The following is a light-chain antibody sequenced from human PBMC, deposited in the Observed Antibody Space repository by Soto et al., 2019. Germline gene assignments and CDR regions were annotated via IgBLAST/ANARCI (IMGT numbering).Light chain of an antibody. J-gene: IGLJ1*01. Sequence: QSVLTQPASVSGSPGQSITISCAGTSSDVGCYTYVSWYQQHPGKAPKLIIYDVYNRPSGVSTRFSGSKSGNTASLTISGLQAEDEADYYCTSYTSTSTTYVFGGGTKVTVL. V-gene: IGLV2-14*01. CDR3: TSYTSTSTTYV. CDR1: SSDVGCYTY. CDR2: DVY.